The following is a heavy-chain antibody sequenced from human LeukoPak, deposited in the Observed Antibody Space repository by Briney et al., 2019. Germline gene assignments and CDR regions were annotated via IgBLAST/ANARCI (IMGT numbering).Heavy chain of an antibody. Sequence: ASVKVSCKASGYTFTSYAISWVRQAPGQGLEWMGGIIPIFGTANYAQKFQGRVTITADESTSTAYMELSSLRSEDTAVYYCARCGDIVVVPAAICWFDPWGQGTLVTVSS. D-gene: IGHD2-2*02. J-gene: IGHJ5*02. V-gene: IGHV1-69*13. CDR3: ARCGDIVVVPAAICWFDP. CDR2: IIPIFGTA. CDR1: GYTFTSYA.